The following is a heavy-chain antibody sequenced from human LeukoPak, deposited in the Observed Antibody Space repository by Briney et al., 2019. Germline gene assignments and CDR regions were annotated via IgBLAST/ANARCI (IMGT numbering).Heavy chain of an antibody. Sequence: GGSLRLSCAASGFTFSSYSMNWVRQAPGKGLEWVANIKQDGSEKYYVDSVKGRFTISRDNAKNSLYLQMNSLRAEDTAVYYCARDSSDSSGYYPLGAFDIWGQGTMVTVSS. CDR1: GFTFSSYS. J-gene: IGHJ3*02. CDR2: IKQDGSEK. V-gene: IGHV3-7*01. D-gene: IGHD3-22*01. CDR3: ARDSSDSSGYYPLGAFDI.